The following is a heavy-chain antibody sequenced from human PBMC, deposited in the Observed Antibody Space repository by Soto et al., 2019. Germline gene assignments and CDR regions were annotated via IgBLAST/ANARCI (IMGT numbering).Heavy chain of an antibody. J-gene: IGHJ6*03. D-gene: IGHD3-10*01. CDR3: ARDSALVPPGDLDYMDV. Sequence: PGGSLRLSCVASEFSFSTSWMHWLRQVPGKGLLWVSRISSDGSDTNYADSVRGRLTVSRDNAKNTLYLQMNSLSVDDTAIYYCARDSALVPPGDLDYMDVWGKGTTVTVSS. V-gene: IGHV3-74*01. CDR2: ISSDGSDT. CDR1: EFSFSTSW.